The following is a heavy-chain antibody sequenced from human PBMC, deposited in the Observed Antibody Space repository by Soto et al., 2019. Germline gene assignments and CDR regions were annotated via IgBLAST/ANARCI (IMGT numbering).Heavy chain of an antibody. CDR2: ISHTGST. CDR1: GGSISSGNSYS. Sequence: QLQLQESGSGLVKPSQTLSLTCAVSGGSISSGNSYSWSWIRQPLGKGLEWIGSISHTGSTSYNPSLKGRVSMSVDKSKNQFSLKLSSVTAADMAVYFCARAVAPYLGTWFDPWGQGTPVSVSS. CDR3: ARAVAPYLGTWFDP. V-gene: IGHV4-30-2*01. D-gene: IGHD3-16*01. J-gene: IGHJ5*02.